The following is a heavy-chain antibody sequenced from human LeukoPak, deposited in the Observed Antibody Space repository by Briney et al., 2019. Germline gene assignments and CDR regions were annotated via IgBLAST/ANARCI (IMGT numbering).Heavy chain of an antibody. D-gene: IGHD3-9*01. CDR3: AKELKSTYYDILTGYYNYYYYMDV. Sequence: GGSLRLSCAASGFTFSSYSMNWVRQAPGKGLEWVSSISSSSDYIYYADSVKGRFTISRDNSKNTLYLQMNSLRAEDTAVYYCAKELKSTYYDILTGYYNYYYYMDVWGKGTTVTISS. V-gene: IGHV3-21*01. CDR1: GFTFSSYS. CDR2: ISSSSDYI. J-gene: IGHJ6*03.